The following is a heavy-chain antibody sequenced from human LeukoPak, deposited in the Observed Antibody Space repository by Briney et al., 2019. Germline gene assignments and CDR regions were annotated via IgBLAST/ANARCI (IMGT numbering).Heavy chain of an antibody. V-gene: IGHV3-23*01. Sequence: GGSPRLSCAASGFNLSRFAMTWVRQAPGMGLEWVSSLSDSGENSYYADSVKGRFTISRDSSKNMLFLRLTNLRAEDTAVYYCAKVRPGYSHYFYFMDVWATGTTVTVSS. D-gene: IGHD5-18*01. J-gene: IGHJ6*03. CDR3: AKVRPGYSHYFYFMDV. CDR1: GFNLSRFA. CDR2: LSDSGENS.